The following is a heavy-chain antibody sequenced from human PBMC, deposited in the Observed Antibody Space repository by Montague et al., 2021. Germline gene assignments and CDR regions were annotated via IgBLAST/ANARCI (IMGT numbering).Heavy chain of an antibody. D-gene: IGHD5-24*01. CDR3: AKRMAIYKQLYYFDY. J-gene: IGHJ4*02. Sequence: SLRLSCAASGFTFGISAMSWVRQAPGKGLEWVSSIGDSGRNTYYADSVKGRFTVSRDNSTNTLYLQMNSLSPEDTAVYYCAKRMAIYKQLYYFDYWGQGALVTVSS. CDR2: IGDSGRNT. V-gene: IGHV3-23*01. CDR1: GFTFGISA.